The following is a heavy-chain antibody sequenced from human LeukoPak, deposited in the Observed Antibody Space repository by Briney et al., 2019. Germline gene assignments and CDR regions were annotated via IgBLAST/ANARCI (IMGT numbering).Heavy chain of an antibody. CDR2: INHSEST. D-gene: IGHD3-10*01. CDR1: GGSYSGYY. Sequence: SETLSLTCAVYGGSYSGYYWSWIRQPPGKGLEWIGEINHSESTNYNPSLKSRVTISVDTSKNQFSLKLSSVTAADTAVYYCARHRANYYGSGSHGYFDYWGQGTLVTVSS. V-gene: IGHV4-34*01. J-gene: IGHJ4*02. CDR3: ARHRANYYGSGSHGYFDY.